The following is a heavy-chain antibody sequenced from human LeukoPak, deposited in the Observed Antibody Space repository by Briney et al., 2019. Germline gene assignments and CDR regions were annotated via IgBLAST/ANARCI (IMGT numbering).Heavy chain of an antibody. J-gene: IGHJ4*02. CDR2: ISWNSGSI. V-gene: IGHV3-9*03. Sequence: PGGSLRLSCAASGFTFDDYAMHWVRQAPGKRLEWVSGISWNSGSIGYADSVKGRFTISRDNAKNSLYLQMNSLRAEDMALYYCAKASLYSSSSGYYFDYWGQGTLVTVSS. CDR3: AKASLYSSSSGYYFDY. D-gene: IGHD6-6*01. CDR1: GFTFDDYA.